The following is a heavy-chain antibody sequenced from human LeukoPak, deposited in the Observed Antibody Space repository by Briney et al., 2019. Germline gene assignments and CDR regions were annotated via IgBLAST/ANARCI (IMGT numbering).Heavy chain of an antibody. D-gene: IGHD6-13*01. J-gene: IGHJ4*02. Sequence: PGGSLRLSCAASEFIFSGYWMNWVRQAPGKGLEWVANIKQDGSEKQYVDSVRGRFTISRDNAKNSLYLQMNSLRVEDTAVYYCAIDGFVGAADYWGQGTLVTVFS. CDR1: EFIFSGYW. V-gene: IGHV3-7*01. CDR2: IKQDGSEK. CDR3: AIDGFVGAADY.